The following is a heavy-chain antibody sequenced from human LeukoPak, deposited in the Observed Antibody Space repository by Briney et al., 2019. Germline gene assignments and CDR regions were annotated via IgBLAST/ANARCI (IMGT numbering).Heavy chain of an antibody. CDR1: GFPFTSHW. CDR2: INSDGSEK. Sequence: GGSLRLSCAASGFPFTSHWLSWFRQSPGRGLEWVAHINSDGSEKDYVDSVKGRFIISRDNAKDSLFLQMSSLRDEDTALYYCARGYAAIPDWGQGTLVTVSS. D-gene: IGHD2-15*01. J-gene: IGHJ4*02. CDR3: ARGYAAIPD. V-gene: IGHV3-7*01.